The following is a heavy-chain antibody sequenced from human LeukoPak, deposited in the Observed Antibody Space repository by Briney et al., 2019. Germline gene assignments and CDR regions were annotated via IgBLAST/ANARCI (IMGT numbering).Heavy chain of an antibody. Sequence: GGSLRLSCAASGFTFTSYSMNWVRQAPGKGLEWVSTIIGSGVTTYYADSVKGRFTISRDNSKNTLYLQVNSLRAEDTAAYYCAKDASDTGYYFDYWGQGTLVTASS. J-gene: IGHJ4*02. D-gene: IGHD1-14*01. CDR1: GFTFTSYS. V-gene: IGHV3-23*01. CDR2: IIGSGVTT. CDR3: AKDASDTGYYFDY.